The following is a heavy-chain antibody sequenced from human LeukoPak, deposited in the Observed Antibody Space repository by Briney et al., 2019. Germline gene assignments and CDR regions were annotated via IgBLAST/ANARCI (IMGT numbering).Heavy chain of an antibody. Sequence: SETLSLTCTVSGGSISSYYWSWIRQPPGKGLEWIGSIYHSGSTYYNPSLKSRVTISVDTSKNQFSLKLSSVTAADTAVYYCAREDAGIAAAGTGENFDYWGQGTLVTVSS. CDR1: GGSISSYY. CDR2: IYHSGST. J-gene: IGHJ4*02. D-gene: IGHD6-13*01. V-gene: IGHV4-38-2*02. CDR3: AREDAGIAAAGTGENFDY.